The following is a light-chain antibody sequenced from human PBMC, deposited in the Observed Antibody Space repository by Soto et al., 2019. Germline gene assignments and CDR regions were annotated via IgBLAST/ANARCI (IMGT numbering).Light chain of an antibody. J-gene: IGKJ1*01. Sequence: EIVLTQSPVSLSLSPGERATVSCRASQSVSSYLAWYQQKPGQAPRLLIYDASSRATGIPARFSGSGSGTDFTLTISSLEPEDFAVYYCQQYETSLGLTFGQGTKVDIK. V-gene: IGKV3-11*01. CDR3: QQYETSLGLT. CDR1: QSVSSY. CDR2: DAS.